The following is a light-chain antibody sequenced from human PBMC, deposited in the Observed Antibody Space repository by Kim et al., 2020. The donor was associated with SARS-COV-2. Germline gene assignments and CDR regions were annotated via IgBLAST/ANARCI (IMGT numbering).Light chain of an antibody. CDR1: QNVNTA. V-gene: IGKV3-15*01. CDR2: DTS. CDR3: QQYNSWPWT. Sequence: SVAPGERVTLSCRASQNVNTALAWYQHKPGQAPRLLMYDTSTRATGVATGFSGGGTGTDFTLTISSLQSEDSAVYYCQQYNSWPWTFGQGTKVEI. J-gene: IGKJ1*01.